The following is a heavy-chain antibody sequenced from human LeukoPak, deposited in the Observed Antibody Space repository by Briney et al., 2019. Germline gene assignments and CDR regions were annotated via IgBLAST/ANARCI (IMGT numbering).Heavy chain of an antibody. CDR2: INPNSGGT. V-gene: IGHV1-2*02. Sequence: XAXXXGLEXMXWINPNSGGTNYAQKFQGRVTMTRDTSISTAYMELSRLRSDDTAVYYCARSHDFWSGTDFDYWGQGTLVTVSS. D-gene: IGHD3-3*01. CDR3: ARSHDFWSGTDFDY. J-gene: IGHJ4*02.